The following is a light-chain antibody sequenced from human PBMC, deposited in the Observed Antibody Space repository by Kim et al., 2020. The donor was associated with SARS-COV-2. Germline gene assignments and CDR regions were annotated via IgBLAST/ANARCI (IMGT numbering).Light chain of an antibody. CDR3: LQHNTYPIT. J-gene: IGKJ5*01. CDR2: GAS. Sequence: ESVGDRDTITCRASQDMRNDLGWYQQNRGRAPKRLIYGASSLQSGVPSRFSGSGSGTEFTLTISSLQPEDFATYFCLQHNTYPITFGQGTRLEIK. V-gene: IGKV1-17*01. CDR1: QDMRND.